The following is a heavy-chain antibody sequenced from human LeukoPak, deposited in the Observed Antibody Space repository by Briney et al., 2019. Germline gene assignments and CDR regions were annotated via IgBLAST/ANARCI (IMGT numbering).Heavy chain of an antibody. Sequence: GGSLRLSCAASGFTFSRYWMHWVRQAPGKGLVWVSRINNDGSDTSYADSVKGRFTISRDNAKNTLFLQMNSLRAEDTDDKSCARRSYESSGYYLIDYWGQGTLVTVSS. CDR2: INNDGSDT. J-gene: IGHJ4*02. CDR3: ARRSYESSGYYLIDY. CDR1: GFTFSRYW. V-gene: IGHV3-74*01. D-gene: IGHD3-22*01.